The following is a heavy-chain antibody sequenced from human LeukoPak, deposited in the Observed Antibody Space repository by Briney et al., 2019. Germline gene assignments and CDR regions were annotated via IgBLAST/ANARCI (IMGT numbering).Heavy chain of an antibody. CDR3: ARDGGRGSYYYYGMDV. D-gene: IGHD3-16*01. V-gene: IGHV3-21*01. CDR1: GFTFSSHS. J-gene: IGHJ6*04. Sequence: GGSLRLSCAASGFTFSSHSMNWVRQAPGKGLEWVSSISSSSSYIYYADSVKGRFTISRDNAKNSLYLQMNSLRAEDTAVYYCARDGGRGSYYYYGMDVWGKGTTVTVSS. CDR2: ISSSSSYI.